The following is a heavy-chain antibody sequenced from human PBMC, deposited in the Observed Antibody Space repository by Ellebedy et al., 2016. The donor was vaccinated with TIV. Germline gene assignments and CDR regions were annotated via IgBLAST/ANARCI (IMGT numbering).Heavy chain of an antibody. CDR2: ISYDGSSK. V-gene: IGHV3-30-3*01. CDR3: ARDLDKSSGWYGGAAY. Sequence: PSETLSLTCTVSGGSISNSDYYWNWIRQAPGKGLEWVAVISYDGSSKYYADSVKGRFTISRDNSMTTLYLEMNSLRAEETAVYYCARDLDKSSGWYGGAAYWGQGTLVTVSS. D-gene: IGHD6-19*01. CDR1: GGSISNSDYY. J-gene: IGHJ4*02.